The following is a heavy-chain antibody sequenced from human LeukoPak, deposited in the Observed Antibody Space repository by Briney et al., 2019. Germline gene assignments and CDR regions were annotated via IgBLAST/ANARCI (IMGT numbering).Heavy chain of an antibody. Sequence: SETLSLTCTVSGVSISSRGFVWGWIRQPPGKGPEWIGSVYYVRVTYYNRSFQSRVPMSFDKSTNRFSLRLRSVTAADTAVDYCARLSCSYAVCPTPPYNHFDPWGQRTLVIVST. D-gene: IGHD2-15*01. CDR3: ARLSCSYAVCPTPPYNHFDP. CDR1: GVSISSRGFV. CDR2: VYYVRVT. V-gene: IGHV4-39*01. J-gene: IGHJ5*02.